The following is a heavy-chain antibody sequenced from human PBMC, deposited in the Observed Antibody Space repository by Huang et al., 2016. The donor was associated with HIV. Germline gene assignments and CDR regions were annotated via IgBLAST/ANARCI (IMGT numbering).Heavy chain of an antibody. CDR2: IIPIFGTT. CDR1: GGTFSSYA. D-gene: IGHD1-1*01. CDR3: ARASGRIQLPGGYFDL. Sequence: QVQLVQSAAEVKKPGSSVKVSCEASGGTFSSYAISWVGQAPGQGLEWMGGIIPIFGTTNDTQKFQGRVTITADESSSTAYMELRSLRSEDTAVYYCARASGRIQLPGGYFDLWGRGTLVTVSS. V-gene: IGHV1-69*01. J-gene: IGHJ2*01.